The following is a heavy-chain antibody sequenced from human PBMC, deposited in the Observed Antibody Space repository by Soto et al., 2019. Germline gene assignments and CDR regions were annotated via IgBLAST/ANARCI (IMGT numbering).Heavy chain of an antibody. D-gene: IGHD3-10*01. V-gene: IGHV4-34*01. J-gene: IGHJ6*02. CDR1: GGSFSGYY. Sequence: PSETLSLTCAVHGGSFSGYYWDWIRQPPGKGLEWIGEVNHGGTSNYNPSLKSRAIISVDTSKNQFTLKLTSVTAEDTALYFCGISSFLRSGDLFHGLDVWGQGTTVTVSS. CDR2: VNHGGTS. CDR3: GISSFLRSGDLFHGLDV.